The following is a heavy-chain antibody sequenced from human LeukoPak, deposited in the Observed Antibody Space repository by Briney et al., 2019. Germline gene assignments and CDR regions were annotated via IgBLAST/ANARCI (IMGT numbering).Heavy chain of an antibody. Sequence: GGSLRLSCAASGFTFSSYWMSWVRQAPGKGLEWVANIKQDGSEKYYVDSVKGRFTISRDNAKNSLYLQMNSLRAEDTAVYYCVRDKNYYDSSGYYGAFDIWGQGTMVTVSS. CDR1: GFTFSSYW. CDR3: VRDKNYYDSSGYYGAFDI. J-gene: IGHJ3*02. V-gene: IGHV3-7*01. CDR2: IKQDGSEK. D-gene: IGHD3-22*01.